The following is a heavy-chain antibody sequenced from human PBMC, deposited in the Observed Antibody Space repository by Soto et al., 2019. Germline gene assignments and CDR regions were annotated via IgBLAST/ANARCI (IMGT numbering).Heavy chain of an antibody. CDR2: ILVDGRT. J-gene: IGHJ3*02. Sequence: PGGSLRLSCTGSGFPFDDFAINWVRQAPGKGLELVSTILVDGRTFYVDSVKGRFTISRDSSQNTVYLQMNSLTAGDTARYYCAKATATGGGAFDICGQGTMVTVSS. D-gene: IGHD2-8*02. V-gene: IGHV3-23*01. CDR3: AKATATGGGAFDI. CDR1: GFPFDDFA.